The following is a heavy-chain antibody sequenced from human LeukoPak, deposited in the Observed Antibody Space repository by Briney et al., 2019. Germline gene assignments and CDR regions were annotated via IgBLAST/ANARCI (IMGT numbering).Heavy chain of an antibody. V-gene: IGHV3-23*01. Sequence: GGSLRLSCAASGFTFSSYAMSWVRQAPGKGLEWVSAISDSGGSTYYADSVKGRFTISRDNAKTSLYLQMNSLRAEDTAVYYCARDLSGVTGYTYGRGVDYWGQGTLVTVSS. CDR2: ISDSGGST. CDR3: ARDLSGVTGYTYGRGVDY. J-gene: IGHJ4*02. D-gene: IGHD5-18*01. CDR1: GFTFSSYA.